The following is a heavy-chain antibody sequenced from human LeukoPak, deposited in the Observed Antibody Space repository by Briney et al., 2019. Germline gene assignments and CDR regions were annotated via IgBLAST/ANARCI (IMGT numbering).Heavy chain of an antibody. CDR1: GGSISSYY. CDR2: IYYSGTT. J-gene: IGHJ4*02. Sequence: SETLSLTCTVSGGSISSYYWSWIRQPPGKGLEWIGYIYYSGTTNYNPSLKSRVTISVDTPKNQFSLKLRSVTAADMAVYYCARHAYSFPHYFDYWGQGALVTVSS. V-gene: IGHV4-59*08. D-gene: IGHD3-16*01. CDR3: ARHAYSFPHYFDY.